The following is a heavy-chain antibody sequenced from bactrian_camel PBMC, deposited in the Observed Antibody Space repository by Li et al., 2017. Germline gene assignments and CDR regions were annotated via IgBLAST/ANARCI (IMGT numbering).Heavy chain of an antibody. CDR1: GFTFSSVD. D-gene: IGHD6*01. V-gene: IGHV3S10*01. CDR3: AAVPYLAGDVRRRRDVRCLLGRDYNY. J-gene: IGHJ4*01. Sequence: DVQLVESGGGLVQPGGSLRLSCAASGFTFSSVDMNWVRQAPGKQRESVAAIERDGSTTYAESVKGRFTISKDNTENTLYLQMDNLKPDDTAMYYCAAVPYLAGDVRRRRDVRCLLGRDYNYRGQGTQVTVS. CDR2: IERDGST.